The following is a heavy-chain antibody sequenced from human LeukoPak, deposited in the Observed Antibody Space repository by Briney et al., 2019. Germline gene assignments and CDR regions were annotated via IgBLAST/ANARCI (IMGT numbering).Heavy chain of an antibody. CDR3: ASWGDGYNYGFDY. CDR1: GFTFSSYS. V-gene: IGHV3-48*04. J-gene: IGHJ4*02. CDR2: ISSSSSTI. D-gene: IGHD5-24*01. Sequence: GGSLRLSCAASGFTFSSYSMNWVRQAPGKGLEWVSYISSSSSTIYYADSVKGRFTISRDNAKNSLYLQMNSLRAEDTAVYYCASWGDGYNYGFDYWGQGTLVTVSS.